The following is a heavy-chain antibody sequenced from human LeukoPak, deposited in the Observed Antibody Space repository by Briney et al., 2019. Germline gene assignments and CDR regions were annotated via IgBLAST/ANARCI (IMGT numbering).Heavy chain of an antibody. D-gene: IGHD4-23*01. V-gene: IGHV5-51*01. CDR1: GYSFPTYW. J-gene: IGHJ6*02. Sequence: HGESLKISCKGSGYSFPTYWIGWARQMPGKGLEWMGIIYPGDSDTRYSPSFQGQVTISADKSISTAYLQWSSLKASDTAMYYCARHLTTVVTPGRYYYYGMDVWGQGTTVTVSS. CDR2: IYPGDSDT. CDR3: ARHLTTVVTPGRYYYYGMDV.